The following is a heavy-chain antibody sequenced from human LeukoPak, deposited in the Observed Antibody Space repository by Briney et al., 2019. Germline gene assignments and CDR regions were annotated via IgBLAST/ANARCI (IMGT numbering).Heavy chain of an antibody. CDR3: ARAEMGIAARPFDY. CDR1: GGSFGGYY. Sequence: PSETLSLTCAVYGGSFGGYYWSWIRQPPGKGLEWIGEINHSGSTNYNPSLKSRVTISVDTSKNQFSLKLSSVTAADTAVYYCARAEMGIAARPFDYWGQGTLVTVSS. D-gene: IGHD6-6*01. J-gene: IGHJ4*02. CDR2: INHSGST. V-gene: IGHV4-34*01.